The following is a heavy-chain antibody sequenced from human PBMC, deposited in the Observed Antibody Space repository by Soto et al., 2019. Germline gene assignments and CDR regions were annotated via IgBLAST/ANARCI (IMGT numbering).Heavy chain of an antibody. Sequence: SGTLSLTCTVSGDSISTYYWTWIRQPPGKGLEWIGYIYYSGSPSYNPSLKSRVTRPLDTSKNQFYLKVSSVTAADTAMYYCARGGNTALAYYFYGLDVWGQGTTVTVS. CDR3: ARGGNTALAYYFYGLDV. D-gene: IGHD5-18*01. CDR1: GDSISTYY. CDR2: IYYSGSP. V-gene: IGHV4-59*01. J-gene: IGHJ6*02.